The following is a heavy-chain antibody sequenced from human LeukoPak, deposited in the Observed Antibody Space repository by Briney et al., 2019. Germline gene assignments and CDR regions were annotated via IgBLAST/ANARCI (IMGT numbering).Heavy chain of an antibody. D-gene: IGHD2-21*01. Sequence: ASVKVSCKASRYTFTSYDINWVRQATGQGLEWMGWMNPNSGNTGYAQKFQGRVTMTRNTSISTAYMELSSLRSEDTAVYYCARRSLKLWRNELSLRYWGQGTLVTVSS. CDR3: ARRSLKLWRNELSLRY. CDR1: RYTFTSYD. V-gene: IGHV1-8*01. J-gene: IGHJ4*02. CDR2: MNPNSGNT.